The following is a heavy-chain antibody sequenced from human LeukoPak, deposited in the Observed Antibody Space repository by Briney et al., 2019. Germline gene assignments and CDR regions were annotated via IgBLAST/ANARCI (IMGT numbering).Heavy chain of an antibody. CDR2: IYNSGST. CDR3: ARGQGATVPQVGKNWFDP. V-gene: IGHV4-38-2*02. D-gene: IGHD1-26*01. CDR1: GYSISSGYY. J-gene: IGHJ5*02. Sequence: PSETLSLTCTVSGYSISSGYYWGWIRPSPGKGLEWIGSIYNSGSTYYNPSLKSRVTISVDTSKNQFSLKLSSVTAADTAVYYCARGQGATVPQVGKNWFDPWGQGTRVTVSS.